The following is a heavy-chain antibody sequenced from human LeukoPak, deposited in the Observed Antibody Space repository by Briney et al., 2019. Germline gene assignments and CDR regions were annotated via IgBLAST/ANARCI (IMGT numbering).Heavy chain of an antibody. V-gene: IGHV3-23*01. CDR1: GFTFSDSA. D-gene: IGHD3-22*01. CDR2: ISGSGGTA. Sequence: HPGGSLRLSCAASGFTFSDSAMTWVRQAPGKGLEWVSSISGSGGTAYHADSVKGRFTISRDNSKKTLYLQMNNLRAEDTAFYYCAKNYDSSGYSLFDYWGQGTLVTVSS. CDR3: AKNYDSSGYSLFDY. J-gene: IGHJ4*02.